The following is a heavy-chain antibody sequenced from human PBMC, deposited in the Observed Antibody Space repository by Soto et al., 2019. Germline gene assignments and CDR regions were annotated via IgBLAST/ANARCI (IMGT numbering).Heavy chain of an antibody. J-gene: IGHJ6*03. D-gene: IGHD6-19*01. CDR1: GYSFTNYG. CDR3: ARDRGVAPPVAGNTHYYYYMDV. CDR2: ISGFNGKT. V-gene: IGHV1-18*01. Sequence: QAQLVQSGAEVKKPGASVTVSCKASGYSFTNYGITWVRQAPGQGLEWMGWISGFNGKTHYAQKLQGRVTMTTDASTSTAYMELRSLRSDDTAVYYCARDRGVAPPVAGNTHYYYYMDVWGKGTTVTVSS.